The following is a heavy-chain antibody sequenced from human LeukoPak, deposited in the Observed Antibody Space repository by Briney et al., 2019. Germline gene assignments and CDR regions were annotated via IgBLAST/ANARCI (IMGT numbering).Heavy chain of an antibody. CDR2: IYHSVST. J-gene: IGHJ5*02. CDR1: GGSISSSNW. CDR3: ARDRYQPYRLNWFDP. D-gene: IGHD2-2*01. Sequence: PSETLSLTCAVSGGSISSSNWWSWVRQPPGKGLEWIGEIYHSVSTNYNPSLKSRVTISVDKSKNQFSLKLSSVTAADTAVYYCARDRYQPYRLNWFDPWGQGTLVTVSS. V-gene: IGHV4-4*02.